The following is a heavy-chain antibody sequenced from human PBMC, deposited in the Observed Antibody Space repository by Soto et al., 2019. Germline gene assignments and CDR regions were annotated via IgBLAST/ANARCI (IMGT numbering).Heavy chain of an antibody. CDR1: AGATGPCY. V-gene: IGHV4-59*13. CDR3: ASPHGGSSGWDNWFDP. J-gene: IGHJ5*02. D-gene: IGHD6-25*01. Sequence: SLNLRLPGTVSAGATGPCYWHGIRHPPGKGLEWIGYIYYSGSTNYHPSLKSRVTISVDTSKNQFSLKLSSVTAADTAVYYCASPHGGSSGWDNWFDPWGQGTLVTVS. CDR2: IYYSGST.